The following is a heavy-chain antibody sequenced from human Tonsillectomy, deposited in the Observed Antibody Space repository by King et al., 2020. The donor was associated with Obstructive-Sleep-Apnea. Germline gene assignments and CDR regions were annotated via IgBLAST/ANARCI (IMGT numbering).Heavy chain of an antibody. V-gene: IGHV3-30*18. J-gene: IGHJ6*02. Sequence: QLVQSGGGVVQPGKSLRLSCAASGFTFSSYGMHWVRQAPGKGLEWVAVISYDGSNKYYADSVKGRFTISRDNSKNTLYLQMNSLRAEDTAVYYCAKGEDIVVVPAAIPYYYGMDVWGQGTTVTVSS. CDR3: AKGEDIVVVPAAIPYYYGMDV. D-gene: IGHD2-2*01. CDR1: GFTFSSYG. CDR2: ISYDGSNK.